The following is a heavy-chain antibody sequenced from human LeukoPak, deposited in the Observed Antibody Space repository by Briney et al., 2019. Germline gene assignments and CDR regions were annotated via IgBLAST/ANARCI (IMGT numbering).Heavy chain of an antibody. CDR3: ARVNPYYDSSGYSRINAFDI. CDR1: GFTFSSYA. Sequence: GGSLRLSCAASGFTFSSYAMHWVRQAPGKGREWVAVISYDGSNKYYADSVKGRFTISRDNSKNTLYLQMNSLRAEDTAVYYCARVNPYYDSSGYSRINAFDIWGQGTMVTVSS. V-gene: IGHV3-30*04. CDR2: ISYDGSNK. J-gene: IGHJ3*02. D-gene: IGHD3-22*01.